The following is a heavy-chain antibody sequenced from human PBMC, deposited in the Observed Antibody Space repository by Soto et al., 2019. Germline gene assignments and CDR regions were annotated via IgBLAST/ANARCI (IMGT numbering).Heavy chain of an antibody. CDR3: AKDEKEWLRLSRILKGGVFDY. Sequence: EVQLLESGGGLVQPGGSLRLSCAASGFMFRSYAMNWVRQAPGKGLEWVSGISGGGAATYYADSVKGRFTITRDNSKNTLFLQMNSLTAEDTAVYYCAKDEKEWLRLSRILKGGVFDYWGQGALVTVSS. CDR2: ISGGGAAT. CDR1: GFMFRSYA. J-gene: IGHJ4*02. V-gene: IGHV3-23*01. D-gene: IGHD5-12*01.